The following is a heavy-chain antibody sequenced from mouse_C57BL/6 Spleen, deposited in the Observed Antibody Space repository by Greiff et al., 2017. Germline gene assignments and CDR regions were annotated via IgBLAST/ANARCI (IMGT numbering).Heavy chain of an antibody. J-gene: IGHJ4*01. CDR2: IWRGGST. V-gene: IGHV2-5*01. CDR1: GFSLTSYG. Sequence: QVQLQQSGPGLVQPSQSLSITCTVSGFSLTSYGVHWVRQSPGKGLEWLGVIWRGGSTDYNAAFMSRLSITKDNSKSQVFFKMNSLQADDTAIYYCANYDYEGGYYAMDYWGQGTSVTVSS. D-gene: IGHD2-4*01. CDR3: ANYDYEGGYYAMDY.